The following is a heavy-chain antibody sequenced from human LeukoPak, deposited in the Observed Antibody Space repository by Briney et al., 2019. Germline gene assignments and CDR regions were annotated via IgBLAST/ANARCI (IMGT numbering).Heavy chain of an antibody. Sequence: GGSLRLSCAASGFTFDDYTMHWVRQAPGEGLEWVSLISWDGGSTYYADSVKGRFTISRDNSKNSLYLQMNSLRTEDTALYYCAKDKGPSGSPFDYWGQGTLVTVSS. CDR1: GFTFDDYT. J-gene: IGHJ4*02. V-gene: IGHV3-43*01. CDR2: ISWDGGST. D-gene: IGHD1-26*01. CDR3: AKDKGPSGSPFDY.